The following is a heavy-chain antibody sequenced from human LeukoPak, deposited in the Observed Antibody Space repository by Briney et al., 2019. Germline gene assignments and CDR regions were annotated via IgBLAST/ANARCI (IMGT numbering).Heavy chain of an antibody. Sequence: SETLSLTCAVYGGSFSGYYWSWIRQPPGKGLEWIGEINHSGSTNYNPSHKSRVTISVDTSKYQFSLKLSSVTAADTAVYYCARSYQLLMYNWFDPWGQGTLVTVSS. J-gene: IGHJ5*02. CDR3: ARSYQLLMYNWFDP. V-gene: IGHV4-34*01. CDR2: INHSGST. D-gene: IGHD2-2*01. CDR1: GGSFSGYY.